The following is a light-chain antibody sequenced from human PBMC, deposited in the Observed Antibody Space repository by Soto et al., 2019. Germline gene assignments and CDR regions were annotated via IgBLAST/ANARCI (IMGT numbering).Light chain of an antibody. V-gene: IGLV2-11*01. J-gene: IGLJ2*01. CDR2: DVT. Sequence: QSALTQPRSVSGSPGQSVSISCTGTISDVAGSNYVSWYQHHPGKAPKLLISDVTKRPSWVPDRFSGSKSGNTASLTISELQAEDEADYYCASYAGNNNMVFGGGTKGTVL. CDR1: ISDVAGSNY. CDR3: ASYAGNNNMV.